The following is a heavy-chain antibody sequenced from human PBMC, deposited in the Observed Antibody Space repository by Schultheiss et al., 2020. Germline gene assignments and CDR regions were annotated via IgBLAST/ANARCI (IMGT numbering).Heavy chain of an antibody. J-gene: IGHJ6*02. Sequence: GGSLRLSCAASGFTFSSYAMSWVRQAPGKGLEWVSAISGSGGSTYYADSVKGRFTISRDNSKNTLYLQMNSLRAEDTAVYYCAKGLLGSGYRKPYYYYGMDVWGQGTTVTCSS. CDR2: ISGSGGST. D-gene: IGHD3-3*01. V-gene: IGHV3-23*01. CDR1: GFTFSSYA. CDR3: AKGLLGSGYRKPYYYYGMDV.